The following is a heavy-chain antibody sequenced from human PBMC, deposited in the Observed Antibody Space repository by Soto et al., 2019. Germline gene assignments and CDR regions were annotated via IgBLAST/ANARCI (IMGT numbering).Heavy chain of an antibody. J-gene: IGHJ5*02. CDR2: INPDNGNT. CDR3: ARGIATGQLDP. V-gene: IGHV1-3*01. CDR1: GYTFTRYT. D-gene: IGHD2-15*01. Sequence: QVQLVQSGAEVKKPGASVKISCKASGYTFTRYTMNWVRHAPGQRLEWMGWINPDNGNTKSSQKFQDRVIITRDTSASTAYMDLSSLRSEDTAVYYFARGIATGQLDPWGQGTLVTVSS.